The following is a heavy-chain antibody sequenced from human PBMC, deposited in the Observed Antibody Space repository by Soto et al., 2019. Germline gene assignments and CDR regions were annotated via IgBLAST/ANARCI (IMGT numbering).Heavy chain of an antibody. CDR3: AAGTYYDFWSGYPKDFDY. CDR1: GGSISSGGYS. CDR2: IYHSGST. J-gene: IGHJ4*02. V-gene: IGHV4-30-2*01. Sequence: SETLSLTCAVSGGSISSGGYSWSWIRQPPGKGLEWIGYIYHSGSTYYNPSLKSRVTITRDMSTRTAYMELSSLRSEDTAVYYCAAGTYYDFWSGYPKDFDYWGQGTLVTVSS. D-gene: IGHD3-3*01.